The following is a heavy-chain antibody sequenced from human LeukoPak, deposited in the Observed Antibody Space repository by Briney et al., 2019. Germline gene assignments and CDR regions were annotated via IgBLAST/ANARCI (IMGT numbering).Heavy chain of an antibody. CDR2: INGNGDTT. D-gene: IGHD4-17*01. V-gene: IGHV3-23*01. Sequence: GGSLRLSCAASGFTFSSCAMRWVRQPPGKGLEWVSSINGNGDTTYYADSVKGWFTISRDNSKNTLYLQMNSLRGDDTAVYYCAKSFGDHGSWGQGTLVTVSS. CDR1: GFTFSSCA. CDR3: AKSFGDHGS. J-gene: IGHJ5*02.